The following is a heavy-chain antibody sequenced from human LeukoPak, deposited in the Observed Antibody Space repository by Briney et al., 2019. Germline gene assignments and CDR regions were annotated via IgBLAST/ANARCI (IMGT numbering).Heavy chain of an antibody. CDR2: INSDGSSA. J-gene: IGHJ4*02. CDR1: GFDLATYW. V-gene: IGHV3-74*01. CDR3: ARGTSTAPGIDY. D-gene: IGHD6-13*01. Sequence: PGGSLRLSCAASGFDLATYWTYWVRQVPGKGLVWVAQINSDGSSATYGDSAKGRFSISRDNAKNTLSLYMSSLRAEDTAVYYCARGTSTAPGIDYWGQGTLVAVSS.